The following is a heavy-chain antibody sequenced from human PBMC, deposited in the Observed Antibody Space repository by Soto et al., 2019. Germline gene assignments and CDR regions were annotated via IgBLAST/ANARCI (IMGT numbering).Heavy chain of an antibody. CDR2: INTNTGNP. V-gene: IGHV7-4-1*01. CDR3: ARDFSPTHCSGGSCQKYNWFDP. D-gene: IGHD2-15*01. Sequence: ASVKVSCKASGGTFSSYTISWVRQAPGQGLEWMGWINTNTGNPTYAQGFTGRFVFSLDTSVSTAYMQICSLKAEDTAVYYCARDFSPTHCSGGSCQKYNWFDPWGQGTLVTVSS. CDR1: GGTFSSYT. J-gene: IGHJ5*02.